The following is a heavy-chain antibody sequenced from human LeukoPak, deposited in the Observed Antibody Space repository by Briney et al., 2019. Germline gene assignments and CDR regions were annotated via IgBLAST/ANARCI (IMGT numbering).Heavy chain of an antibody. V-gene: IGHV1-24*01. CDR2: FDPEDVET. J-gene: IGHJ4*02. D-gene: IGHD4-11*01. Sequence: ASVKVSCKVSGYTLTELSMHWVRQAPGKGREWMGGFDPEDVETIYAQKFQGRVTMTEDTSTDTAYMELSSLRSEDTAVYYCATDSSSPPYIGWGQGTLVTVSS. CDR3: ATDSSSPPYIG. CDR1: GYTLTELS.